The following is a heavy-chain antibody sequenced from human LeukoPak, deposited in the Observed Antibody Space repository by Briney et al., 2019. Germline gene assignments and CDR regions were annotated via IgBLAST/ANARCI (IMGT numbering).Heavy chain of an antibody. J-gene: IGHJ4*02. Sequence: RGSLCLSCAASGFTLSGHAMSWVRQAPGKGLEWVSGICGSGGSTYYADSAKGRFTVSRDNSKIMLYLQMNSMRAEDTAVYYCAHLGYDILTGYYNWGQGTLVFVSS. V-gene: IGHV3-23*01. CDR1: GFTLSGHA. CDR3: AHLGYDILTGYYN. CDR2: ICGSGGST. D-gene: IGHD3-9*01.